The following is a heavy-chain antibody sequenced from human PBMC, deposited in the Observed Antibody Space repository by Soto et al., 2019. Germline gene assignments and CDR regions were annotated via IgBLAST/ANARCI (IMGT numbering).Heavy chain of an antibody. V-gene: IGHV3-74*01. Sequence: GGSLRLSCAASGFTLSDYWMHWVRQVPGKGLLWVSRINSDGSSTSYADSVKGRFTISRDNAKNTLYLQMNSLRAEDTAVYYCARDSTPTVAGTYPWFDPWGQGTLVTVSS. CDR2: INSDGSST. J-gene: IGHJ5*02. CDR3: ARDSTPTVAGTYPWFDP. CDR1: GFTLSDYW. D-gene: IGHD6-19*01.